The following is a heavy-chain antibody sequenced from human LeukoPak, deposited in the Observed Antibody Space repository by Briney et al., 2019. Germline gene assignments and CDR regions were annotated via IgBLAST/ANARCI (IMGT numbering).Heavy chain of an antibody. CDR3: AKTHYDLLDV. CDR2: MNNGPGAT. J-gene: IGHJ6*02. V-gene: IGHV3-23*01. Sequence: GGSLRLSCAASGFSSSTSPMSWVRQPPGKGLELVSAMNNGPGATFYRDSVRGRFTISRDDSKSTLYLQMNSLRAEDTGTYYCAKTHYDLLDVWGQGTTVTVSS. D-gene: IGHD5-12*01. CDR1: GFSSSTSP.